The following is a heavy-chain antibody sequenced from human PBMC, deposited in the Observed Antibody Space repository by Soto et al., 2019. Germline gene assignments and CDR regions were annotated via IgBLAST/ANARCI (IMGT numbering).Heavy chain of an antibody. Sequence: GGSLRLSCAASGFTFSSYAMSWVRQAPGKGLEWVSAISGSGGSTYYADSVKGRFTISRDNSKNTLYLQMNGLRAEDTAVYYCAKAGDYIWGSYRSEPYYFDYWGQGTLVTVSS. CDR1: GFTFSSYA. CDR2: ISGSGGST. V-gene: IGHV3-23*01. J-gene: IGHJ4*02. D-gene: IGHD3-16*02. CDR3: AKAGDYIWGSYRSEPYYFDY.